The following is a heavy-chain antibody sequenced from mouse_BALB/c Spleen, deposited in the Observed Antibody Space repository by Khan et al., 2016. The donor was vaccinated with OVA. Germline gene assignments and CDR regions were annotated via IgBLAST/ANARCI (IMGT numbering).Heavy chain of an antibody. CDR1: GYSITSDYA. V-gene: IGHV3-2*02. D-gene: IGHD1-1*01. J-gene: IGHJ2*01. CDR2: IGYSGST. CDR3: TSERLLLRYQDYCDY. Sequence: EVQLQESGPGLLKPSQSLSLTCTVTGYSITSDYAWNWLRQFPENKLEWMAYIGYSGSTTYNPSLRSRILITRDTSKHQFFLQLNSVTTEDTTTYNCTSERLLLRYQDYCDYWGQGTTLTVSS.